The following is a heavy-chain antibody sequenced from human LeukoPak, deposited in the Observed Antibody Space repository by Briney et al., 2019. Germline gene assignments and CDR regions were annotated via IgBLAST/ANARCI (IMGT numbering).Heavy chain of an antibody. CDR1: GYSFIDYY. CDR2: INSNSADT. D-gene: IGHD6-13*01. CDR3: ARIGISARGTNFHH. J-gene: IGHJ1*01. Sequence: GASVKVSCKTSGYSFIDYYIHWVRQAPGQGLEWMGWINSNSADTNYAQNFQGRVTMTRDTSISTAYMELSRLRSDDTALYYCARIGISARGTNFHHWGQGTLVTVSP. V-gene: IGHV1-2*02.